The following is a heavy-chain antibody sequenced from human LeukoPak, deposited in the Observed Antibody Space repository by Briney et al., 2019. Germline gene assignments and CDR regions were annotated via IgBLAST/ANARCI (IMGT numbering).Heavy chain of an antibody. V-gene: IGHV1-46*01. D-gene: IGHD2-15*01. Sequence: ASVKVSCKASGYTFTSYDINWVRQAPGQGLEWMGIINPSGGSTSYAQKFQGRVTMTRDTSTSTVYMELSSLRSEDTAVYYCARDEGVVAATHWFDPWGQGTLVTVSS. J-gene: IGHJ5*02. CDR1: GYTFTSYD. CDR3: ARDEGVVAATHWFDP. CDR2: INPSGGST.